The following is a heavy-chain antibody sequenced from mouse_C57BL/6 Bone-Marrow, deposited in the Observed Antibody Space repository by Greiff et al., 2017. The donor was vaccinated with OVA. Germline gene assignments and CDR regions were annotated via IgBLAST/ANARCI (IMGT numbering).Heavy chain of an antibody. J-gene: IGHJ2*01. Sequence: EVQLVESGGDLVKPGGSLKLSCAASGFTFSSYGMSWVRQTPDKRLEWVATISSGGSYTYYPDSVQGRFTLSRDNAKNTLYLQMSSLKSEDTAMYYCARHEGICLGSDYVDYWGQGTTLTVSS. CDR1: GFTFSSYG. CDR3: ARHEGICLGSDYVDY. CDR2: ISSGGSYT. V-gene: IGHV5-6*01. D-gene: IGHD1-3*01.